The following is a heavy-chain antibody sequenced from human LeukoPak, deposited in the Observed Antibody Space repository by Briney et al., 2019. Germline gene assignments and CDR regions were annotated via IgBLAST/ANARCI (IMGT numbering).Heavy chain of an antibody. J-gene: IGHJ4*02. V-gene: IGHV3-53*01. Sequence: GGSLRLSCAASGLTVTSNHMSWVRQAPGKGLEWVSLIKSDGTTEYADSVKGRFTISRDNSKNTLFLQMNSLRVEDTAVYYCSRLRRGYWGRGTPVTVSS. CDR2: IKSDGTT. CDR1: GLTVTSNH. CDR3: SRLRRGY.